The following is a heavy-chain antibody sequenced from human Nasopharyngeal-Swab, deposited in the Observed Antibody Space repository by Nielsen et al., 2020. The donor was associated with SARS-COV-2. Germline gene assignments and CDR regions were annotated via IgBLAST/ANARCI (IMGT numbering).Heavy chain of an antibody. CDR3: ARINYYDSSGYYS. CDR1: GGSISSSSYY. V-gene: IGHV4-39*01. CDR2: IYYSGST. J-gene: IGHJ4*02. D-gene: IGHD3-22*01. Sequence: GSLSLSCTVSGGSISSSSYYWGWIRQPPGKGLEWIGRIYYSGSTYYNPSLKSRVTISVDTSKNQFSLKLSSVTAADTAVYYCARINYYDSSGYYSWGQGTLVTVSS.